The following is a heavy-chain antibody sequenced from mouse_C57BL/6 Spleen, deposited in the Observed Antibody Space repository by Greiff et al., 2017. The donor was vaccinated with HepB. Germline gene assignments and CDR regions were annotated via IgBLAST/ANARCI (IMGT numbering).Heavy chain of an antibody. D-gene: IGHD2-1*01. J-gene: IGHJ3*01. CDR3: ARGGNYGNFWFAY. Sequence: QVQLQQSGPELVKPGASVKISCKASGYAFSSSWMNWVKQRPGKGLEWIGRIYPGDGDTNYNGKFKGKATLTADKSSSTAYMQLSSLKSEDSAVYFCARGGNYGNFWFAYWGQGTLVTVSA. CDR1: GYAFSSSW. V-gene: IGHV1-82*01. CDR2: IYPGDGDT.